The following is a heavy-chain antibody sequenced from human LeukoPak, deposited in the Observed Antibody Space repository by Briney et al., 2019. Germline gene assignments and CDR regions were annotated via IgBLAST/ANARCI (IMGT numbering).Heavy chain of an antibody. V-gene: IGHV4-34*01. Sequence: SETLSLTCAVYGGSLSGYYWSWIRQPPGKGLEWIGEINHSGSTNYNPSLKSRVTISVDTSKNQFSLKLSSVTAADTAVYYCTRNAAYCLDFWGQGTPVTVSS. CDR3: TRNAAYCLDF. CDR2: INHSGST. D-gene: IGHD2-21*01. CDR1: GGSLSGYY. J-gene: IGHJ4*02.